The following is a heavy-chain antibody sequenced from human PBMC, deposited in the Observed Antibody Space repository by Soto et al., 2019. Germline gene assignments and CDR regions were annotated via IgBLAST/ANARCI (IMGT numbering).Heavy chain of an antibody. CDR2: IYYSGST. D-gene: IGHD3-3*01. Sequence: SETLSLTCTVSGGSISSSSYYWGWIRQPPGKGLEWIGSIYYSGSTYYNPSLKSRVTISVDTSKNQFSLKLSSVTAADTAVYYCARHAGYDFWSGPRPWFDPWGQGTLVTVSS. CDR1: GGSISSSSYY. CDR3: ARHAGYDFWSGPRPWFDP. J-gene: IGHJ5*02. V-gene: IGHV4-39*01.